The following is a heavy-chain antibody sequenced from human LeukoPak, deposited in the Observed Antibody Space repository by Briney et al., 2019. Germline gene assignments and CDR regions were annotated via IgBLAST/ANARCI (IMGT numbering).Heavy chain of an antibody. CDR2: IYYSGST. D-gene: IGHD3-16*01. V-gene: IGHV4-31*03. Sequence: PSQTLSLTCTVSGGSISSGGYYWSWIRQHRGKGLEWIGYIYYSGSTYYNPSLKSRVTISVDTSKNQFSLKLSSVTAADTAVYYCAREYDYVWGSYEPWGQGTLVTVSS. CDR3: AREYDYVWGSYEP. J-gene: IGHJ5*02. CDR1: GGSISSGGYY.